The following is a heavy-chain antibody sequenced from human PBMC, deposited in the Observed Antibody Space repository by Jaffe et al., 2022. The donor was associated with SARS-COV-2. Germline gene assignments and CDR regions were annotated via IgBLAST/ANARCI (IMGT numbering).Heavy chain of an antibody. Sequence: QVQLQESGPGLVKPSQTLSLTCTVSGGSISSGSYYWSWIRQPAGKGLEWIGRLHTSGSTNCNPSLKSRVTISVDTSKNQFSLKLSSVTAADTAVYYCARGVGIYWGQGTLVTVSS. CDR3: ARGVGIY. CDR2: LHTSGST. V-gene: IGHV4-61*02. J-gene: IGHJ4*02. D-gene: IGHD1-20*01. CDR1: GGSISSGSYY.